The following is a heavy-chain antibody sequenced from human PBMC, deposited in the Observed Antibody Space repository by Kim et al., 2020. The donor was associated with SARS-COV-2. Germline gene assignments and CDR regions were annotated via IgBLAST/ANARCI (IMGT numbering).Heavy chain of an antibody. Sequence: SETLSLTCTVSGGSISSSSYYWGWIRQPPGKGLEWIGSIYYSGSTYYNPSLKSRVTISVDTSKNQFSLKLSSVTAADTAVYYCARLEHKGPSGSYGYVDYWGQGTLVTVSS. J-gene: IGHJ4*02. CDR3: ARLEHKGPSGSYGYVDY. D-gene: IGHD2-15*01. CDR1: GGSISSSSYY. CDR2: IYYSGST. V-gene: IGHV4-39*01.